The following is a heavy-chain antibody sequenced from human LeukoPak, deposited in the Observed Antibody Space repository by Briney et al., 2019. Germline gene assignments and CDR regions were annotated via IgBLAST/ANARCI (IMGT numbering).Heavy chain of an antibody. Sequence: GGSLRLSCAASGFTFSSYGMHWVRQAPAKGLEWGAVISYDGSNKYYADSVKGGFTISRDNSKNTLYLQMNSLRAEQTAVYYCANERFQFVVGATGSYWGQGSLVTVSS. CDR3: ANERFQFVVGATGSY. D-gene: IGHD1-26*01. V-gene: IGHV3-30*18. CDR2: ISYDGSNK. J-gene: IGHJ4*02. CDR1: GFTFSSYG.